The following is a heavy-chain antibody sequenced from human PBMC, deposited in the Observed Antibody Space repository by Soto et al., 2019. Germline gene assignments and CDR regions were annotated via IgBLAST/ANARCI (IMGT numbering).Heavy chain of an antibody. CDR1: GYTFTSYG. V-gene: IGHV1-18*01. D-gene: IGHD6-19*01. Sequence: QVQLVQSGAEVKKPGASVKVSCKASGYTFTSYGISWVRQAPGQGLAWMGWISAYNGNTNYAQKLQGRVSMTTDTSTSKAYMELRGLRSDDTAVYYCARDYGRNGYRSGRQPLAFDIWGQGRMVTVSS. CDR2: ISAYNGNT. CDR3: ARDYGRNGYRSGRQPLAFDI. J-gene: IGHJ3*02.